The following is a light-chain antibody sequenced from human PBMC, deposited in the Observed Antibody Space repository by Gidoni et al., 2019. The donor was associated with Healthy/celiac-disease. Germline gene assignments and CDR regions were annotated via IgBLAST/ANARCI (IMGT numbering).Light chain of an antibody. Sequence: DIKMTQSPTSLSASVGDRVTITCRASQSISSYLNWYQQKPGKAPKLLIYAASSLQSGVPSRFSGSGSGTDFPLTISILQPEDFATYYCQQSYSTPGTFGQGPKLEIK. V-gene: IGKV1-39*01. J-gene: IGKJ2*01. CDR2: AAS. CDR3: QQSYSTPGT. CDR1: QSISSY.